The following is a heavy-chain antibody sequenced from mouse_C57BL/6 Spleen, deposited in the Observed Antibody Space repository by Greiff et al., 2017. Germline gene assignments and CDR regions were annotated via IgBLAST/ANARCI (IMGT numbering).Heavy chain of an antibody. CDR1: GFTFSSYT. CDR3: GRRGLTGTLDY. Sequence: EVHLVESGGGLVKPGGSLKLSCAASGFTFSSYTMSWVRQTPEKRLEWVATISGGGGNTYYPDSVKGRFTISRDNAKNTLYLQMSSLRSEDTALDYCGRRGLTGTLDYWGQGTTLTVSS. V-gene: IGHV5-9*01. D-gene: IGHD4-1*01. CDR2: ISGGGGNT. J-gene: IGHJ2*01.